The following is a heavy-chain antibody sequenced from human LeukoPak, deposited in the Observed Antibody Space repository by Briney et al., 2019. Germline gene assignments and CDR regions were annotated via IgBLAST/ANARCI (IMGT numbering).Heavy chain of an antibody. V-gene: IGHV1-18*01. CDR2: ISAYNGNT. J-gene: IGHJ6*03. CDR1: GGTFSSYA. Sequence: ASVKVSCKASGGTFSSYAISWVRQAPGQGLEWMGWISAYNGNTNYAQKLQGRVTMTTDTSTSTAYMELRSLRSDDTAVYYCARENNYYYMDVWGKGTTVTISS. D-gene: IGHD1/OR15-1a*01. CDR3: ARENNYYYMDV.